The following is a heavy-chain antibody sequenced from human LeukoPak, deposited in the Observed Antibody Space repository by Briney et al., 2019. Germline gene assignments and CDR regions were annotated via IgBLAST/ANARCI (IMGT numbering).Heavy chain of an antibody. CDR3: ARDPQSYSSSWFSHNYGMDV. V-gene: IGHV1-2*02. CDR2: INPNSGGT. D-gene: IGHD6-19*01. J-gene: IGHJ6*02. CDR1: GYTFIDYY. Sequence: ASVKVSCKAAGYTFIDYYIHWVRQAPGQGLEWMGWINPNSGGTNYAQKFQGRVTLTRDTSISTAYMELSGLKSDDTAVYYCARDPQSYSSSWFSHNYGMDVWGQGTTVTVSS.